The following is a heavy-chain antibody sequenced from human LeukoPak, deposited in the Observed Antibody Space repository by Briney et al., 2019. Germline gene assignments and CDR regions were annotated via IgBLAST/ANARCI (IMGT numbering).Heavy chain of an antibody. CDR2: ISSSSSYI. CDR1: GFTFSSYS. D-gene: IGHD3-22*01. Sequence: GGSLRLSCAASGFTFSSYSMNWVRQAPGKGLEWVSSISSSSSYIYYADSVKGRFTISGDNAKNSLYLQMNSLRAEDTAVYYCARDIKYYDDSSGYSFDYWGQGTLVTVSS. V-gene: IGHV3-21*01. J-gene: IGHJ4*02. CDR3: ARDIKYYDDSSGYSFDY.